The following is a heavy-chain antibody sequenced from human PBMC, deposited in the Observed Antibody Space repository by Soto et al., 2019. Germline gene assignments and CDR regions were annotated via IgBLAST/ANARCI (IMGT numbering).Heavy chain of an antibody. CDR3: ARERTDIVLVPAQPLSHKAGRVDWFDP. CDR2: INAGNGNT. J-gene: IGHJ5*02. CDR1: GYTFTSYA. D-gene: IGHD2-2*01. Sequence: ASVKVSCKASGYTFTSYAIDWVRQAPGQRLEWMGWINAGNGNTKYSQKFQGRVTITADESTSTAYMELSSLRSEDTAVYYCARERTDIVLVPAQPLSHKAGRVDWFDPWGQGTLVTVSS. V-gene: IGHV1-3*01.